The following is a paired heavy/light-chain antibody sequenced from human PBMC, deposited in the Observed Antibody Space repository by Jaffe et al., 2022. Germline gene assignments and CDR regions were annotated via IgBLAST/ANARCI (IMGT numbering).Light chain of an antibody. CDR2: DVS. Sequence: QSALTQPASVSGSPGQSITISCTGTSSDIGAYNYVSWYQQHPGKAPKLMIYDVSNRPSGVSNRFSGSKSGNTASLTISGLQAEDEGDYYCSAHTTSTTLGVFGGGTKLTVL. CDR1: SSDIGAYNY. J-gene: IGLJ2*01. V-gene: IGLV2-14*03. CDR3: SAHTTSTTLGV.
Heavy chain of an antibody. CDR2: ISSSSSTK. J-gene: IGHJ4*02. CDR1: GFTLISYN. D-gene: IGHD2-2*01. CDR3: ARGVPVTESNWYFDY. Sequence: EVQLVESGGGLVQPGGSLRLSCAASGFTLISYNMNWVRQAPGKGLEWISYISSSSSTKNYADSVKGRFTISRDNAKNSLYLQMNSLRVEDTAVYYCARGVPVTESNWYFDYWGQGTLVTVSS. V-gene: IGHV3-48*01.